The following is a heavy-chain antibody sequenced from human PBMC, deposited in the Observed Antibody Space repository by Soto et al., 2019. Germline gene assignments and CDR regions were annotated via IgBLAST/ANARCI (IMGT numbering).Heavy chain of an antibody. D-gene: IGHD6-6*01. J-gene: IGHJ4*02. Sequence: PSETLSLTCAVYGGSLSGYNWSWIRQSPGKGLEWIGEINHRGSTNYNPSLKSRVTMSVDTSKKQFSLKLSSVTAADTAVYYCARGGGIAARFSYWGQGTLVTVSS. V-gene: IGHV4-34*01. CDR2: INHRGST. CDR3: ARGGGIAARFSY. CDR1: GGSLSGYN.